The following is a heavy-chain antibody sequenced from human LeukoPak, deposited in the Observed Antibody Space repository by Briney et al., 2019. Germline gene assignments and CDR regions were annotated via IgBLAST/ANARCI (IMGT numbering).Heavy chain of an antibody. CDR1: GYTFSGYY. J-gene: IGHJ4*02. CDR3: ARESTVVTASYVDY. V-gene: IGHV1-2*06. CDR2: INPNSGGT. Sequence: ASVKVSCKASGYTFSGYYMHWVRQAPGQGLEWMGRINPNSGGTNYAQKLQGRVTMTTDTSTSTAYMELRSLRSDDTAVYYCARESTVVTASYVDYWGQGTLVTVSA. D-gene: IGHD4-23*01.